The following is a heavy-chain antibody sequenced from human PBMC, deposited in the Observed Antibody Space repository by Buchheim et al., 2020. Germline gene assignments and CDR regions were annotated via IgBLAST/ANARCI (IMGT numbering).Heavy chain of an antibody. Sequence: QVQLQVSGPGLVKPSETLSLTCSVSGGSINRSSYYWGWIRQPPGKGLEWIGEINHSGSTNYNPSLKSRVTITVDTSKNQFSLKLSSVTAADTAVYYCARNRPDRTPVPYYYYYGMDVWGQGTT. CDR1: GGSINRSSYY. CDR2: INHSGST. J-gene: IGHJ6*02. D-gene: IGHD1-14*01. CDR3: ARNRPDRTPVPYYYYYGMDV. V-gene: IGHV4-39*07.